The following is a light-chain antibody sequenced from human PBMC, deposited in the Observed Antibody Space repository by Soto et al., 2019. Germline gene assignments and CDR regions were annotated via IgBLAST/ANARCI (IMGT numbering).Light chain of an antibody. CDR1: SSDIGGYNY. Sequence: QSALTQPPSASGSPGQSVTISCTGTSSDIGGYNYVSWYQQHPGKAPKLMIYEVSKRPSGVPDRFSGSKSGNTASLTVCGRQAEDEADYYCGSYDGSNNVVFGSGTKLTVL. CDR2: EVS. J-gene: IGLJ2*01. V-gene: IGLV2-8*01. CDR3: GSYDGSNNVV.